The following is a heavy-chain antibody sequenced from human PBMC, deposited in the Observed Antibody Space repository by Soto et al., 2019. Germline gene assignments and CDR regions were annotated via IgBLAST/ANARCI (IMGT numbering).Heavy chain of an antibody. V-gene: IGHV3-23*01. CDR2: RRGSGGSA. CDR3: AREFYGYYTYGPGDY. CDR1: GFTFSSYA. D-gene: IGHD3-3*01. Sequence: GGSLRLSCAASGFTFSSYAMSWVRQAPGKGLEWVSARRGSGGSAYYADSVKGRFTISRDNSKNTLYLQINSLRAGDTAVYYCAREFYGYYTYGPGDYWGQGTLVTVSS. J-gene: IGHJ4*02.